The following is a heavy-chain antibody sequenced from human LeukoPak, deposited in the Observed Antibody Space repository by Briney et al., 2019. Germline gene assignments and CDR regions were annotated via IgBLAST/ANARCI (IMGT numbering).Heavy chain of an antibody. CDR1: GYSFTSYW. CDR2: IYPGDSDT. J-gene: IGHJ5*02. D-gene: IGHD1-26*01. Sequence: GESLQISCQGSGYSFTSYWIGWVRQMRGKGLEWIGIIYPGDSDTRYSPSFQGQVTISADKSISTAYLQWSSLKASDTAMYYCAKGDGWEPFSWGSWGQGTLVTVSS. CDR3: AKGDGWEPFSWGS. V-gene: IGHV5-51*01.